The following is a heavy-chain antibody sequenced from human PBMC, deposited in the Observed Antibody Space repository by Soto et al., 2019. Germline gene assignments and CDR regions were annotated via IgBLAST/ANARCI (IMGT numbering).Heavy chain of an antibody. V-gene: IGHV4-4*02. D-gene: IGHD1-7*01. Sequence: PSETRSLTCAVSGGYFTSNNWLTWVRQPPGQGLEWIGEIYRTGSTNYNPSLKSRVTISLDKSENQFSLKVTSLTAADTAVYYCASRDPGTSVDYWGQGTLVTVSS. CDR1: GGYFTSNNW. CDR3: ASRDPGTSVDY. J-gene: IGHJ4*02. CDR2: IYRTGST.